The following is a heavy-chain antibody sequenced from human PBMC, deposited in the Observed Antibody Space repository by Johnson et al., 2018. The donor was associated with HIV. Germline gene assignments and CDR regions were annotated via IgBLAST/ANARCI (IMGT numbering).Heavy chain of an antibody. CDR1: GFTFSSYD. CDR3: ARGKGAAAGLDAFDI. Sequence: VQLVESGGGLVQPGGSLRLSCAASGFTFSSYDMHWVRQATGTGLEWVSGITWSGDNLGYADSLTGRFTISRDNARNSLYLEMNSLRVEDTALYYCARGKGAAAGLDAFDIWGQGTMVTVSS. D-gene: IGHD6-13*01. CDR2: ITWSGDNL. V-gene: IGHV3-20*04. J-gene: IGHJ3*02.